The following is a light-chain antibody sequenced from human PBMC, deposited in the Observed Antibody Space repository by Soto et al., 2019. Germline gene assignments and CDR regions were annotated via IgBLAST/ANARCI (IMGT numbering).Light chain of an antibody. J-gene: IGKJ1*01. V-gene: IGKV3-20*01. Sequence: EIGLTQSTATLPLSPGETATLSCRASQSVDSNYLARYQQNPGQAPRLLIYGAYSRATGVPDTFSGSGSGRDFSRTISRLEPEDFELDDCQHYGRAPRTFGQGAKVDSK. CDR1: QSVDSNY. CDR2: GAY. CDR3: QHYGRAPRT.